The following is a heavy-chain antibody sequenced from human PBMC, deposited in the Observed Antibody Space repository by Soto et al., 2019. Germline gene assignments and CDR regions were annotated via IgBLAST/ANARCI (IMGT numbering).Heavy chain of an antibody. J-gene: IGHJ6*02. Sequence: SVKVSCKASGFTFTSSAVQWVRQARGQRLEWIGWIVVGSGNTNYAQKFQERVTITRDMSTSTAYMELSSLRSEDTAVYYCAAARYDSSGYYHYYGMDVWGQGTTVTSP. CDR1: GFTFTSSA. CDR3: AAARYDSSGYYHYYGMDV. V-gene: IGHV1-58*01. CDR2: IVVGSGNT. D-gene: IGHD3-22*01.